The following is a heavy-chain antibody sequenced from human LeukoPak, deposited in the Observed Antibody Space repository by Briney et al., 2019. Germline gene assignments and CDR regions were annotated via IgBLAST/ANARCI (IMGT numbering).Heavy chain of an antibody. Sequence: PGGSLILSCAASGFSVSRNYMSWVRQAPGKGLEWVSLIFRGGNTYYADSVTGRFTISRDNSKNTLYLQMNSLRAEDTAVYYCAKNLPRVSGYFDYWGQGTLVTVSS. CDR1: GFSVSRNY. J-gene: IGHJ4*02. D-gene: IGHD2-8*01. CDR2: IFRGGNT. V-gene: IGHV3-53*01. CDR3: AKNLPRVSGYFDY.